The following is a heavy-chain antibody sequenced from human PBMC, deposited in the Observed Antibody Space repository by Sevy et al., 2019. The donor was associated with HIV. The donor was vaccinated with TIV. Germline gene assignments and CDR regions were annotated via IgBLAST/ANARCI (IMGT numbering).Heavy chain of an antibody. V-gene: IGHV4-39*01. D-gene: IGHD3-22*01. CDR1: GGSISSSSYY. Sequence: SETLSLTCTVSGGSISSSSYYWGWIRQPPGKGLEWIGSIYYSGSTYYNPSLKRRGTMSVDTSENQFSLKLSSVTAADTAVYYCARLTREYYYDSSGYSQYYFDYWGQGTVVTVSS. CDR3: ARLTREYYYDSSGYSQYYFDY. CDR2: IYYSGST. J-gene: IGHJ4*02.